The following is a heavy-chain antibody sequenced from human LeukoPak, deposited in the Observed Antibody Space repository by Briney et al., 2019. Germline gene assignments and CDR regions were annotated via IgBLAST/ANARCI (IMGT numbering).Heavy chain of an antibody. D-gene: IGHD1-26*01. CDR1: GGSFSGYY. CDR3: ARVSDNSGSYLANFDY. CDR2: INHSGST. Sequence: SETLSLTCAVYGGSFSGYYWSWIRQPPGKGLEWIGEINHSGSTNYNPSLKSRVTISVDTSKNQFSLKLSSVTAADTAVYYCARVSDNSGSYLANFDYWGQGTLVTVSS. J-gene: IGHJ4*02. V-gene: IGHV4-34*01.